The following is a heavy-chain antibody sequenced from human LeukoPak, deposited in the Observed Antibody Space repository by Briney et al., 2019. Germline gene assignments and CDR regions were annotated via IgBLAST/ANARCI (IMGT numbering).Heavy chain of an antibody. CDR1: GFTLSDYY. CDR3: ARSRSYYPADY. V-gene: IGHV3-11*03. CDR2: ISSSNTYT. J-gene: IGHJ4*02. D-gene: IGHD1-26*01. Sequence: GGSLRLSCAASGFTLSDYYMSWIRQAPGKGLEWVSYISSSNTYTNYAGSVKGRFTISRDDAKNSLYLQMNSLRAEDTAVYYCARSRSYYPADYWGQGTPVTVSS.